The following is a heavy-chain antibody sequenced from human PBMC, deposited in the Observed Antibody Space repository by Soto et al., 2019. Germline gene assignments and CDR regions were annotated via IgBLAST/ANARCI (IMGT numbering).Heavy chain of an antibody. V-gene: IGHV1-69*06. D-gene: IGHD2-2*01. Sequence: SVKVSCKASGGTFSSYAISWVRQAPGQGLEWMGGIIPIFGTANYAQKFQGRVTITADKSTSTAYMELSSLRSEDTAVYYCANPVVVTDANQYYYSGMDVWRQGTTVTVS. CDR2: IIPIFGTA. CDR1: GGTFSSYA. CDR3: ANPVVVTDANQYYYSGMDV. J-gene: IGHJ6*02.